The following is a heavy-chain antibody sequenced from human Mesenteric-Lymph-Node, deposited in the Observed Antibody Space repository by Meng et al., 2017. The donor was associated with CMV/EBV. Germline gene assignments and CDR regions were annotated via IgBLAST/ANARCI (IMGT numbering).Heavy chain of an antibody. D-gene: IGHD3-22*01. Sequence: GESLKISCVTSGFSFSTYSMGWVRQPPGKGLEWVSAISGSGGSTYYADSVKGRFTISRDNSKNTLYLQMNSLRAEDTAVYYCAKAHKISIVVIFFDYWGQGTLVTVSS. CDR1: GFSFSTYS. CDR3: AKAHKISIVVIFFDY. J-gene: IGHJ4*02. CDR2: ISGSGGST. V-gene: IGHV3-23*01.